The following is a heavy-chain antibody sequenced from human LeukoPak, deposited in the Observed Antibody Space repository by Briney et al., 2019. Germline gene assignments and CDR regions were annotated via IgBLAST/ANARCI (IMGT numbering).Heavy chain of an antibody. D-gene: IGHD3-22*01. J-gene: IGHJ4*02. V-gene: IGHV1-2*02. CDR3: ARDGEYYYDSSGYYSGYYFDY. CDR2: INPNSGGT. Sequence: GASVKVSCKASGYTFTGYYMHWVRQAPGQGLEWMGWINPNSGGTNYAQKFQGRVTMTRDTSISTAYMELSRLRSDDTAVYYCARDGEYYYDSSGYYSGYYFDYWGQGTLVTVSS. CDR1: GYTFTGYY.